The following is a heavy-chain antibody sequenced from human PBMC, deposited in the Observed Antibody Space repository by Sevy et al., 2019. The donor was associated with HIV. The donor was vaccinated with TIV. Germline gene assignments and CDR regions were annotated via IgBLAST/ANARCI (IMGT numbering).Heavy chain of an antibody. J-gene: IGHJ6*02. CDR1: GDSINNGNHW. Sequence: SETLSLTCTVSGDSINNGNHWWSWVRQPAGKGLEWIGRIYRSGRSIMYNPSLESRVTISVDTSKNQFSLKVSSVSAADTAIYYCARDGIRRDYWHGLDVWGQGTTVTVSS. CDR2: IYRSGRS. D-gene: IGHD2-8*02. CDR3: ARDGIRRDYWHGLDV. V-gene: IGHV4-61*02.